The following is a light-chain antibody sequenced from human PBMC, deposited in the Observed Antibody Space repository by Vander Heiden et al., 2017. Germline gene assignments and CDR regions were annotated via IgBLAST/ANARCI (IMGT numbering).Light chain of an antibody. Sequence: DIQMTPSPSTLSASVGDRVTITCRASQNITSWLAWYQQKPGKAPKVLIYDASSLDSGVPSSFSGSGSGTEFTLTISSLQPDDFATYFCQQYDSDPWTFGQGTKVEIK. V-gene: IGKV1-5*01. J-gene: IGKJ1*01. CDR1: QNITSW. CDR3: QQYDSDPWT. CDR2: DAS.